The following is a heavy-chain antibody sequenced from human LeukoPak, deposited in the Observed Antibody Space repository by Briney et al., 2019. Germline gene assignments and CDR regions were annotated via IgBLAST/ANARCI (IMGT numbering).Heavy chain of an antibody. Sequence: PGRSLRLSCAASGFTFSSYGMHWVRQAPGQGLEWVAVISYDGRTHIYADSVKGRFTISRDNSKNTLYLQMNSLRAEDTALYYCARDVVPAAMGYWGQGTLVTVSS. J-gene: IGHJ4*02. CDR2: ISYDGRTH. CDR3: ARDVVPAAMGY. CDR1: GFTFSSYG. V-gene: IGHV3-30*03. D-gene: IGHD2-2*01.